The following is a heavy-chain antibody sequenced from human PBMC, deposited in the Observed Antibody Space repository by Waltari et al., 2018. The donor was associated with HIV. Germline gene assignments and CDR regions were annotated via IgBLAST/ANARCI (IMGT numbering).Heavy chain of an antibody. V-gene: IGHV3-11*01. D-gene: IGHD3-10*01. Sequence: QVQLVESGGGLVKPRGSLRLSCAASGFTFSAYYMSWTRQAPGKGPGWVSYISSSVSTLYYADAVEGRVTISRENAKNSVSQQMSRLRAEDTAVYYCATGGGQFRFGVAKRTYGMHVWGQGTTVTVSS. CDR1: GFTFSAYY. CDR2: ISSSVSTL. J-gene: IGHJ6*02. CDR3: ATGGGQFRFGVAKRTYGMHV.